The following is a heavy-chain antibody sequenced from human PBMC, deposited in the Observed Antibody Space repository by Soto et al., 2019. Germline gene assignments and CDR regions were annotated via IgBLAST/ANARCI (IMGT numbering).Heavy chain of an antibody. CDR2: ISDRGQSI. V-gene: IGHV3-23*01. CDR1: GFTFSSYA. J-gene: IGHJ5*02. D-gene: IGHD3-9*01. Sequence: GSLRLSCAASGFTFSSYAMSWVRQAPGKGLEWVSSISDRGQSIFFADSVKGRFTISRDNSNNTLYLQMNSLRADDTAVYYCAKNGDVQDDILTGYRGSVWFDPWGQGTLVTVSS. CDR3: AKNGDVQDDILTGYRGSVWFDP.